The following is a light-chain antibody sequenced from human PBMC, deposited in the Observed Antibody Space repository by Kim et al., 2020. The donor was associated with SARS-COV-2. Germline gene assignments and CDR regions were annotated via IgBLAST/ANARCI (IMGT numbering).Light chain of an antibody. CDR3: QAYDNILSGPL. J-gene: IGLJ2*01. Sequence: TVPISCNGSSSNIGAGYDVQWYQQLPGAAPNVLMYATTQRPSGVPDRISGAKSGTSASLTINGLQAEDEANYYCQAYDNILSGPLFGGGTKVTVL. CDR1: SSNIGAGYD. V-gene: IGLV1-40*01. CDR2: ATT.